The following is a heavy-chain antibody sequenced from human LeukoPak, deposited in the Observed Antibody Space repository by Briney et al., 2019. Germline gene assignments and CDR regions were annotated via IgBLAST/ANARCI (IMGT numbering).Heavy chain of an antibody. V-gene: IGHV4-59*01. CDR3: ARGYWSYSSSWYWFDP. D-gene: IGHD6-13*01. Sequence: SETPSLTCTVSGGSISSYYWSWIRQPPGKGLEWIGYIYYSGSTNYNPSLKSRVTISVDTSKNQFSLKLSSVTAADTAVYYCARGYWSYSSSWYWFDPWGQGTLVTVSS. J-gene: IGHJ5*02. CDR1: GGSISSYY. CDR2: IYYSGST.